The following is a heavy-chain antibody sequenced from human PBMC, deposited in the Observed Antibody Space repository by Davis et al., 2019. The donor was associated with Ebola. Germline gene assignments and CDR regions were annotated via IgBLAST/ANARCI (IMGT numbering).Heavy chain of an antibody. Sequence: SETLSLTCTVSGGSISSSSYYWGWIRQPPGKGLEWIGSIYYSGSTYYNPSLKSRVTISVDTSKNQFSLKLSSVTAADTAVYYCASHIRSIVDTAMVTRFGYFDYWGQGTLVTVSS. V-gene: IGHV4-39*01. CDR3: ASHIRSIVDTAMVTRFGYFDY. CDR2: IYYSGST. J-gene: IGHJ4*02. CDR1: GGSISSSSYY. D-gene: IGHD5-18*01.